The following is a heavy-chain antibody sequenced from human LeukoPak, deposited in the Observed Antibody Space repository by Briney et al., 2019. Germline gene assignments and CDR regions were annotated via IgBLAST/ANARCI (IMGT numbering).Heavy chain of an antibody. CDR1: GGTFSSYA. CDR3: VRDFTGAYCGGDCYR. V-gene: IGHV1-69*04. Sequence: SVKVSCKASGGTFSSYAISWVRQAPGQGLEWMGRIIPILGIANYAQKFQGRVTITADKSTSTAYMELSSLRSEDTAVYYCVRDFTGAYCGGDCYRWGQGTLVTVSS. D-gene: IGHD2-21*02. CDR2: IIPILGIA. J-gene: IGHJ5*02.